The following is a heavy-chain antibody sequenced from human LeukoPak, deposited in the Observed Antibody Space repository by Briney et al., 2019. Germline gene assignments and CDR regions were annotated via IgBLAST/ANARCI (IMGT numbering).Heavy chain of an antibody. V-gene: IGHV1-69*04. CDR3: ARGGSGLYYDSSGYHYDSGSFDY. D-gene: IGHD3-22*01. Sequence: ASVKVSCKASGGTFSSYAISWVRQAPGQGLEWMGRIIPILGIANYAQKFQGRVTITADKSTSTAYMELSSLRSEDTAVYYCARGGSGLYYDSSGYHYDSGSFDYWGQGTLVTVSS. J-gene: IGHJ4*02. CDR1: GGTFSSYA. CDR2: IIPILGIA.